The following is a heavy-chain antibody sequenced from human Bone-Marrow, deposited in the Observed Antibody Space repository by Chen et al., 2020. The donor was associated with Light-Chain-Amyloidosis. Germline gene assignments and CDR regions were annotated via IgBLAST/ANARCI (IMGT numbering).Heavy chain of an antibody. V-gene: IGHV3-15*01. CDR3: TTDGRTDY. CDR2: IKSDADGGTT. Sequence: EVNLVESGGGLVKPGGSLRLSCAASGFTFSGAWMSWVRQAPGKGLEWLGLIKSDADGGTTDYAAPVQGRFSISRDDSKKTLYLQMSSLKIEDTAMYYCTTDGRTDYWGQGTLVTVSS. J-gene: IGHJ4*02. CDR1: GFTFSGAW.